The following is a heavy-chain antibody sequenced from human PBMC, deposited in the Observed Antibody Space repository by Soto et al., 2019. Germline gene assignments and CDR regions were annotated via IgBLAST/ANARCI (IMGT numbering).Heavy chain of an antibody. V-gene: IGHV1-3*01. CDR3: ARDKTLLWYGESYAYGMDV. CDR2: INAGNGNT. CDR1: GYSFTNYG. Sequence: QVQLVQSGAEVKKPGASVKVSCKASGYSFTNYGIHSVRQAPGQRLEWMGWINAGNGNTKYSQKFQGRVSITRDTSASTAHMELSSLRSEDTALSYSARDKTLLWYGESYAYGMDVWVKGTKVTVSS. D-gene: IGHD3-10*01. J-gene: IGHJ6*04.